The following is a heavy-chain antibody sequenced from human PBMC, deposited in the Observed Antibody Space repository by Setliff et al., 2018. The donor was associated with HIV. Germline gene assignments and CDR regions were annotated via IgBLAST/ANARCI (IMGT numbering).Heavy chain of an antibody. D-gene: IGHD3-22*01. CDR2: VYHSGST. Sequence: PSETLSLTCTVSGYSVNSDYLWCWIRQPPGKGLEWIGSVYHSGSTYYNPSLKGRVTTSIDTSKNQFSLKLNSVTAADTAVYYCARGPNLLTHYYDSSGYAVGYSDHWGQGTLVTVSS. CDR1: GYSVNSDYL. V-gene: IGHV4-38-2*02. J-gene: IGHJ4*02. CDR3: ARGPNLLTHYYDSSGYAVGYSDH.